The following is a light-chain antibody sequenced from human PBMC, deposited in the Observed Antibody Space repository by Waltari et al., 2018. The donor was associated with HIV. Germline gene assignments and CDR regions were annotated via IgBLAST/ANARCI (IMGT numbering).Light chain of an antibody. CDR3: HEYGSSPPRT. V-gene: IGKV3-20*01. Sequence: EIVLTQSPGTLSLSPGERATLSGRSSQIVSSNSLAWYQQRCGQAPRLLLYAAASRATGIPDRFSGSGSGTDFTLTISRLEPEDYAVDYCHEYGSSPPRTFGQGTRLEIK. CDR2: AAA. J-gene: IGKJ5*01. CDR1: QIVSSNS.